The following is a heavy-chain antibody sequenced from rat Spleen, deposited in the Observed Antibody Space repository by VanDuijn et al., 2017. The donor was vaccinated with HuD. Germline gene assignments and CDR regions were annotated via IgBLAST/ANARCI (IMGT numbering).Heavy chain of an antibody. J-gene: IGHJ2*01. CDR1: GSTFSNYY. CDR2: INTGGITT. Sequence: EVQLVESGGGLVQPGRSLKLSCTASGSTFSNYYMAWVRQAPTKGLEWVAYINTGGITTYYRDSVKGRFTISRDNAKSTLYLQMDSLRSEDTATYYCTRLGTVADYWGQGVMVTVSS. D-gene: IGHD1-1*01. CDR3: TRLGTVADY. V-gene: IGHV5-27*01.